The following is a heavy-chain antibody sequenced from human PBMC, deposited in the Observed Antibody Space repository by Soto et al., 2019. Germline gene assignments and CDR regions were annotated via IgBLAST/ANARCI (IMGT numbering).Heavy chain of an antibody. V-gene: IGHV3-30*19. J-gene: IGHJ1*01. CDR1: GFTFRSYV. Sequence: QVQLVESGGGVVQPGTSLRVSCVGSGFTFRSYVIHWVRQAPGKGLEWVALTSYDGSDKYYDDSVRGRFTISRDNSRNTVDLPMDSLSLEDTALYYCARWGTTGGLDVWGQGTLVSVSS. D-gene: IGHD3-16*01. CDR2: TSYDGSDK. CDR3: ARWGTTGGLDV.